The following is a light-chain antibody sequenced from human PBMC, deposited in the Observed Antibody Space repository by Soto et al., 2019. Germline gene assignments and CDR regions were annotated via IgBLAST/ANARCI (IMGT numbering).Light chain of an antibody. CDR2: AAS. CDR1: QGISNY. V-gene: IGKV1-27*01. CDR3: QKYNSAPRT. Sequence: DIQMTQSPSSLSASVGDRVTITCRASQGISNYLAWYQQKPGKVPKLLIYAASTLQSGVPSRFSGSGSGTDFTLNNNSLQPEDVATYYCQKYNSAPRTFGQGTKVEIK. J-gene: IGKJ1*01.